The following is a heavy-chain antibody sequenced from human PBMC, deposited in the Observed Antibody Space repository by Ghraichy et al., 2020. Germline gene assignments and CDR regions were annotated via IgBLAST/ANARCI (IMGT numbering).Heavy chain of an antibody. Sequence: CAASGFTFSSYWMSWVRQAPGKGLEWVANIKQDGSEKYYVDSVKGRFTISRDNAKNSLYLQMNSLRAEDTAVYYCARESGGKRDIVVVPAARTNHYYYYYGMDVWGQGTTVTVSS. CDR2: IKQDGSEK. J-gene: IGHJ6*02. CDR3: ARESGGKRDIVVVPAARTNHYYYYYGMDV. CDR1: GFTFSSYW. V-gene: IGHV3-7*01. D-gene: IGHD2-2*01.